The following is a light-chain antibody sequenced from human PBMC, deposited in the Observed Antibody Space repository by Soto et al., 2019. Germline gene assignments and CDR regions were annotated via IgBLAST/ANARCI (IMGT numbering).Light chain of an antibody. CDR1: QRIDSSY. CDR2: GGS. J-gene: IGKJ1*01. Sequence: EIELTQSPGTLSLSPGERATLSCRASQRIDSSYLAWYQQKPGQAPRLLISGGSIRATGIPDRFYGSGSGTDFTLTITRLEPEDFAVYYCQQYAGSPRTFGQGTRMEI. V-gene: IGKV3-20*01. CDR3: QQYAGSPRT.